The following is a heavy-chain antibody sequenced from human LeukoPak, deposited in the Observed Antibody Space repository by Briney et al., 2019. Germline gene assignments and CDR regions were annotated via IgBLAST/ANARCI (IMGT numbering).Heavy chain of an antibody. CDR3: ARHFDY. CDR2: IAYSGST. J-gene: IGHJ4*02. CDR1: GGSIRSSGNY. V-gene: IGHV4-39*01. Sequence: PSETLSLTCTVSGGSIRSSGNYWGWIRQPPGQGLEWIGSIAYSGSTYYNPSLKSRVTISEDTSKNQFSLKLNSVTAADTAVYYCARHFDYWGQGTLVTVSS.